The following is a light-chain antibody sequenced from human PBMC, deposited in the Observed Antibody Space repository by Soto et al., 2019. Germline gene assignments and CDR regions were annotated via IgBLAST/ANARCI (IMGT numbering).Light chain of an antibody. CDR3: QHHYST. CDR1: QSISNY. V-gene: IGKV1-39*01. Sequence: DIQMAQSPSSLSASVGDRVTITCRASQSISNYLNWYQQKSGEVPKLLIYAASRLHSGVPSRFSGSGSGTDFTLTISSLQPADFATYYGQHHYSTFGQGNKVELK. J-gene: IGKJ1*01. CDR2: AAS.